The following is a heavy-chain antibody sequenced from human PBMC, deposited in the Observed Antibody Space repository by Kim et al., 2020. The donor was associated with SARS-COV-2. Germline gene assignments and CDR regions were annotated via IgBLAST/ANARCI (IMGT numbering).Heavy chain of an antibody. Sequence: GGSLRLSCAASGFIFSSYYMHWVRQAPGKGLVWVSRINTDGSTTNYADSVKGRFTISRDNAKNTVYLQMNSLRAEDTAVYYCGRGYKGPGSYFDYWGQGTLVTVSS. CDR1: GFIFSSYY. CDR2: INTDGSTT. D-gene: IGHD3-10*01. V-gene: IGHV3-74*01. J-gene: IGHJ4*02. CDR3: GRGYKGPGSYFDY.